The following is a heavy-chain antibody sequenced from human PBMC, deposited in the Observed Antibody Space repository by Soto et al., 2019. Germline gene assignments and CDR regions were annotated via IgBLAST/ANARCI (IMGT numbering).Heavy chain of an antibody. V-gene: IGHV3-21*01. CDR2: ISASGTT. Sequence: GGSLRLSCAASGFTFRGLTFSNYAMNWVRQAPGKGLEWVSSISASGTTYYADSVKGRFTISRDNAKNSLYLQMNSLRAEDTAVYYCAREHNPNCSGGSCYSEQFGDRDPNWFDPWGQGTLVTVSS. J-gene: IGHJ5*02. D-gene: IGHD2-15*01. CDR3: AREHNPNCSGGSCYSEQFGDRDPNWFDP. CDR1: GFTFRGLTFSNYA.